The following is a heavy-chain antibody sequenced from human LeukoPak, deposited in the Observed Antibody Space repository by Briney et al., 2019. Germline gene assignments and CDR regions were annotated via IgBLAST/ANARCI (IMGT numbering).Heavy chain of an antibody. CDR2: IYYSGST. J-gene: IGHJ6*03. Sequence: SQTLSLTCTVSGGSISSGGYYWSWLRQHPGKGLEWIGYIYYSGSTYYNPSLKSRVTISVDTSKNQFSLKLSSVTAADTAVYYCARESRLIARETLYYYMDVWGKGTTVTVSS. CDR1: GGSISSGGYY. D-gene: IGHD3-22*01. CDR3: ARESRLIARETLYYYMDV. V-gene: IGHV4-31*03.